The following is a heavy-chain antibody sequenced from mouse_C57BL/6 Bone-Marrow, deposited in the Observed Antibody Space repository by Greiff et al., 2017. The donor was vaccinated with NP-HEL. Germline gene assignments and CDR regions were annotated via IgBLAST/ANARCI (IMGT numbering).Heavy chain of an antibody. CDR2: SRNKANDYTT. CDR1: GFTFSDFY. Sequence: EVQLVESGGGLVQSGRSLRLSCATSGFTFSDFYMEWVRQAPGKGLGWIAASRNKANDYTTEYSASVKGRFIVSRDTSQSILYLQMNALRAEDTAIYYCARDDYYGSSPFAYWGQGTLVTVSA. J-gene: IGHJ3*01. CDR3: ARDDYYGSSPFAY. V-gene: IGHV7-1*01. D-gene: IGHD1-1*01.